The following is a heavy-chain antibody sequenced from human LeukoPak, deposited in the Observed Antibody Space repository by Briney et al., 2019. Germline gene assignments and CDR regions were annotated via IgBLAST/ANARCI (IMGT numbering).Heavy chain of an antibody. J-gene: IGHJ3*02. CDR2: ISGSGGST. V-gene: IGHV3-23*01. CDR1: GFTFSSYA. D-gene: IGHD1-26*01. Sequence: GGSLRLSCAASGFTFSSYAMSWVRQAPGKGLEWVSAISGSGGSTYYADSVKGRFTISRDNSKNTLYLQVSSLRAEDTAVYYCARGSYSGSYLQPDAFDIWGQGTMVTVSS. CDR3: ARGSYSGSYLQPDAFDI.